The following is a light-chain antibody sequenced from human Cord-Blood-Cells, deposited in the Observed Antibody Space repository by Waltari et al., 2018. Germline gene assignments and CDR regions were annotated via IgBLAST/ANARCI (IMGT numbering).Light chain of an antibody. J-gene: IGKJ4*01. CDR3: QQRSNWPLT. CDR2: DAS. CDR1: QSVSSY. V-gene: IGKV3-11*01. Sequence: EIVLTQSPATLYLSPGERAILSCRASQSVSSYLAWYQQKPGQAPRLLIYDASNRATGIPARFSGSGSGTDFTLTISSLEPEDFAVYYCQQRSNWPLTFGGGTKVEIK.